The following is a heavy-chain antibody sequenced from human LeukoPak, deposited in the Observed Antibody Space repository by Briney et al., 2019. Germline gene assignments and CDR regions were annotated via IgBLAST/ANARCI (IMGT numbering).Heavy chain of an antibody. CDR2: ISYSGST. V-gene: IGHV4-39*01. CDR3: ASGGSSSWYRWFDP. D-gene: IGHD6-13*01. J-gene: IGHJ5*02. CDR1: GVSISSSSYY. Sequence: SETLSLTCTVSGVSISSSSYYWGWIRQPPGKGLEWIGDISYSGSTYYNPSLKSRVTISADTPKNQFSLKLSSVTATDTAVYYCASGGSSSWYRWFDPWGQGTLVTVSS.